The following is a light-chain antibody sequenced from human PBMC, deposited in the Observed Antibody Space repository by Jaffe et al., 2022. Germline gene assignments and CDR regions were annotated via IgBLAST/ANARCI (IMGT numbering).Light chain of an antibody. J-gene: IGKJ1*01. CDR1: QSLLHSNGYNY. CDR3: MQALQSPRT. V-gene: IGKV2-28*01. CDR2: LGS. Sequence: DIVMTQSPLSLPVTPGEPASISCRSSQSLLHSNGYNYLDWYLQKPGQSPQALIYLGSSRASGVPDRFSGSGSGTDFTLKISRVEAEDVGVYYCMQALQSPRTFGQGTKVEIK.